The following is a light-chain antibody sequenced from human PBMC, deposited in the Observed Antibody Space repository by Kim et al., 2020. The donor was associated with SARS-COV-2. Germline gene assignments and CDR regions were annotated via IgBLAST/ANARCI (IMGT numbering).Light chain of an antibody. CDR1: SLRSGY. Sequence: AVEQKVKIKRRGNSLRSGYASCNQQKPRQAPVLVIYGKNNRPSGIPDRVSGSSSGNTASLTITGAQAEDEADYYCNSRDSSGNLWVFGGGTQLTVL. CDR2: GKN. V-gene: IGLV3-19*01. J-gene: IGLJ3*02. CDR3: NSRDSSGNLWV.